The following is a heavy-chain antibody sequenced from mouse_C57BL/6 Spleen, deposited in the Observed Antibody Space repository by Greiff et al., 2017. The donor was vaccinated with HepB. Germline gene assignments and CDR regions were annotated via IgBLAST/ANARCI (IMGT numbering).Heavy chain of an antibody. Sequence: QVTLKECGPGILQSSQTLSLTCSFSGFSLSTSGMGVSWIRQPSGKGLEWLAHIYWDDDKRYNPSLKSRLTISKDTSRNQVFLKITSVDTADTATYYCAREVTTNWYFDVWGTGTTVTVSS. D-gene: IGHD2-2*01. CDR2: IYWDDDK. V-gene: IGHV8-12*01. CDR1: GFSLSTSGMG. J-gene: IGHJ1*03. CDR3: AREVTTNWYFDV.